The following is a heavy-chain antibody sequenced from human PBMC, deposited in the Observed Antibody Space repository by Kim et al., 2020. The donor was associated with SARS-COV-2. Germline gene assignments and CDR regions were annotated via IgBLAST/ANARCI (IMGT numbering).Heavy chain of an antibody. D-gene: IGHD2-15*01. V-gene: IGHV3-48*03. Sequence: GGSLRLSCASSGFTFSSYEMNWVRQAPGKGLEGVSYISSSGSTIYYAESVKGRFTISRDNAKNSLYLEMNSLRAEDTAVYYCARERGAGGDSSLNYFDYLRPGTLLNVTS. J-gene: IGHJ4*02. CDR1: GFTFSSYE. CDR3: ARERGAGGDSSLNYFDY. CDR2: ISSSGSTI.